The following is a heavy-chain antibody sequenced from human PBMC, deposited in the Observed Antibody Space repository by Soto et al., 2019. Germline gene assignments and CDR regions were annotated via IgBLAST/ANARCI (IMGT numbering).Heavy chain of an antibody. V-gene: IGHV4-34*01. J-gene: IGHJ4*02. CDR2: INHSGST. D-gene: IGHD2-15*01. Sequence: QVQLQQWGAGLLKPSETLSLTCAVYGGSFSGYYWSWIRQPPGKGLEWIGEINHSGSTNYNPSLKGRVTISVDTSKNQFSLKLSSVTAADTAVYYCARGVVVAANGEYYFDYWGQGTLVTVSS. CDR3: ARGVVVAANGEYYFDY. CDR1: GGSFSGYY.